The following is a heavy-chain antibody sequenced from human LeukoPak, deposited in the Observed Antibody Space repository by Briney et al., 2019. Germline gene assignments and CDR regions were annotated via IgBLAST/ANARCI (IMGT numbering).Heavy chain of an antibody. J-gene: IGHJ3*02. V-gene: IGHV4-39*07. CDR1: GGSISSSSYY. D-gene: IGHD1-7*01. CDR2: IYYSGST. Sequence: SETLSLTCTVSGGSISSSSYYRGWIRQPPGKGLEWIGSIYYSGSTYYNPSLKSRVTISVDTSKNQFSLKLSSVTAADTAVYYCARVNWNYSRAFDIWGQGTMVTVSS. CDR3: ARVNWNYSRAFDI.